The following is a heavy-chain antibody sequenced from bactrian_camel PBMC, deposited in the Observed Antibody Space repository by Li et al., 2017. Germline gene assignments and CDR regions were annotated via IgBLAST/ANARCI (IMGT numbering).Heavy chain of an antibody. Sequence: VQLVESGGGSVQSGGSLTLSCTASGLTFGDSDMGWYRQAPGNECELVSTLSSSGGSIYYAPFTQGRFTISQDNAKNTLFLQMNSLKPEDTAMYYCAARSVGWCPLFEHWLGKRAYTPGGYFANWGQGTQVTVS. V-gene: IGHV3-1*01. CDR2: LSSSGGSI. CDR3: AARSVGWCPLFEHWLGKRAYTPGGYFAN. D-gene: IGHD1*01. CDR1: GLTFGDSD. J-gene: IGHJ6*01.